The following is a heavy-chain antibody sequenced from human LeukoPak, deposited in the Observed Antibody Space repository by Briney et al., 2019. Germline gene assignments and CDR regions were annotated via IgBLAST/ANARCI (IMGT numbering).Heavy chain of an antibody. CDR3: ASQFGTTGRGAFDI. Sequence: PSETLSLTCTASGGSISSSSYYWGWIRQPPGKGLEWIGSIYYSGTTYYNPSLKSRVTISVDTSKNQFSLKLSSVTAADTAVYYCASQFGTTGRGAFDIWGQGTMVTVSS. CDR2: IYYSGTT. CDR1: GGSISSSSYY. J-gene: IGHJ3*02. D-gene: IGHD1-1*01. V-gene: IGHV4-39*01.